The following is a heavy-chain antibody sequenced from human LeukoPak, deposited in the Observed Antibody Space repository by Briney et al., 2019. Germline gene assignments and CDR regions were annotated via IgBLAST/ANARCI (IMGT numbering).Heavy chain of an antibody. Sequence: SGPTLVYPTQTLTLTCTFSGFSLSTSGVGVGWIRQPPGKALEWLALIYWDDDKRYSPSLKSRLTITKDTSKNQVALTMTNMDPVDTATYYCAQYRYSSSSGWFDPWGQGTLVTVSS. CDR3: AQYRYSSSSGWFDP. D-gene: IGHD6-6*01. CDR2: IYWDDDK. V-gene: IGHV2-5*02. CDR1: GFSLSTSGVG. J-gene: IGHJ5*02.